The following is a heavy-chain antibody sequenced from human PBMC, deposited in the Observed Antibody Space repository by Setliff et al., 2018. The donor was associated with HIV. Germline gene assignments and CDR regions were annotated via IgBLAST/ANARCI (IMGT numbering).Heavy chain of an antibody. Sequence: PGESLKISCKGSGYRFTSYWIGWVRQLPGKGLEGMGNIYPGDSDTRYSPSFQGQVTISADKSISTAYLRWSSLKASDTAMYYCARSLSDLRTVFDIWGQGTMVTVSS. CDR2: IYPGDSDT. CDR3: ARSLSDLRTVFDI. CDR1: GYRFTSYW. D-gene: IGHD3-3*01. J-gene: IGHJ3*02. V-gene: IGHV5-51*01.